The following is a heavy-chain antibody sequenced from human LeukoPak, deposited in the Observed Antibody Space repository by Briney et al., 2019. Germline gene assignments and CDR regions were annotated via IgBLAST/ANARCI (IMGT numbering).Heavy chain of an antibody. D-gene: IGHD5-18*01. Sequence: GRSLRLSCAASGFTFDDYAMHWVRQAPGKGLEWVSGISWNSGGIGYADSVKGRFTISRDNAKNSLYLQMNSLRAEDTALYYCAKARGYSYGWYFDYWGQGTLVTVSS. CDR1: GFTFDDYA. V-gene: IGHV3-9*01. J-gene: IGHJ4*02. CDR3: AKARGYSYGWYFDY. CDR2: ISWNSGGI.